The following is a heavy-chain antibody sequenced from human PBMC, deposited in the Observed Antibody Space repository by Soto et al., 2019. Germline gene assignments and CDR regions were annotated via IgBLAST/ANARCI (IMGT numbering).Heavy chain of an antibody. CDR1: GASINSVTYY. CDR2: IYYSGST. V-gene: IGHV4-39*01. J-gene: IGHJ5*02. CDR3: ATQEVGGSYVYTFDP. D-gene: IGHD1-26*01. Sequence: QLQLQESGPGLVKPSETLSLTCTVSGASINSVTYYWGWIRQPPGKGLEWIGSIYYSGSTYYDPSLKRRVTISVDTSKNPFSLRLTSVTAADTAVYYCATQEVGGSYVYTFDPWGQGLLVTVSS.